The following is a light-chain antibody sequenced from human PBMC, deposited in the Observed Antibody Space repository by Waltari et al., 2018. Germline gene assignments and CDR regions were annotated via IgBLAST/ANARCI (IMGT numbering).Light chain of an antibody. CDR3: NSRDSSGNHLV. CDR2: GKD. J-gene: IGLJ2*01. V-gene: IGLV3-19*01. Sequence: SSELTQDPAVSVALGQTVRITCQGDSLRSYYASWYQQKPGQAPLLVIYGKDNRPSGIPDRFSGSSSGNTASLTITGAQAEGEADYYCNSRDSSGNHLVFGGGTKLTVL. CDR1: SLRSYY.